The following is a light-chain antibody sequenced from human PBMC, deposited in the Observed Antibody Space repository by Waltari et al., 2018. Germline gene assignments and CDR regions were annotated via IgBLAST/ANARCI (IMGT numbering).Light chain of an antibody. V-gene: IGKV3-15*01. J-gene: IGKJ1*01. CDR3: QQYNDWPQT. CDR1: QTVVSN. Sequence: EIVMTQSPATLSVSSGERATLSCSASQTVVSNLAWYQQKPGQAPRLLIYSAATRDTGIPPRFSGRGSGTEFTLTISSLQSEDFAVYYCQQYNDWPQTFGQGTKVEIK. CDR2: SAA.